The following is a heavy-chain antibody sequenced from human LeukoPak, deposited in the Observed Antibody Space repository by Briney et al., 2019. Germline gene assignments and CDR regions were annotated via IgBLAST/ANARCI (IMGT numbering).Heavy chain of an antibody. V-gene: IGHV3-21*01. Sequence: PGGSLRLSCAASGFTFSSYSMNWVRQAPGKGLEWVSSISSSSSYIYYADSVKGRFTISRDNTKNSLYLQMNSLRAEDTAVYYCARGDFIVVVPAATTMDYWGQGTLVTVSS. CDR1: GFTFSSYS. D-gene: IGHD2-2*01. J-gene: IGHJ4*02. CDR3: ARGDFIVVVPAATTMDY. CDR2: ISSSSSYI.